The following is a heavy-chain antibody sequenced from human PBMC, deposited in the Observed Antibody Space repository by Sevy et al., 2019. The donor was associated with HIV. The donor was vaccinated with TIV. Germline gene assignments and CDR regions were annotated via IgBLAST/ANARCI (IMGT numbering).Heavy chain of an antibody. D-gene: IGHD3-3*01. Sequence: GGSLRLSCAASGFTFSSYSMNWVRQAPGKGLEWVSSISSSSSYIYYADSLKGRFTISRDNAKNSLYLQMNSLRAEDTAVYYCARSGFLEWLAMNWFDPWGQGTLVTVSS. CDR1: GFTFSSYS. CDR2: ISSSSSYI. CDR3: ARSGFLEWLAMNWFDP. J-gene: IGHJ5*02. V-gene: IGHV3-21*01.